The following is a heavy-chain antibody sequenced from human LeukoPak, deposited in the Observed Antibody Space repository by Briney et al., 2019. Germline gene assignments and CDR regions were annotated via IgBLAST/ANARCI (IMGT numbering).Heavy chain of an antibody. CDR1: GGSISSSSYY. J-gene: IGHJ5*02. CDR3: ARGMMVRGLSFDP. CDR2: IYYSGST. V-gene: IGHV4-39*01. Sequence: KPSETLSLTCTVSGGSISSSSYYWGWIRQPPGKGLEWIGSIYYSGSTYYNPSLKSRVTISVDTSKNQFSLKLSSVTAADTAVYYCARGMMVRGLSFDPWGQGTLVTVSS. D-gene: IGHD3-10*01.